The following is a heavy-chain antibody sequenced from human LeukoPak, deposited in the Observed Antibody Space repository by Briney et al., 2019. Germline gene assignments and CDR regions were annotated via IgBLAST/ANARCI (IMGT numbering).Heavy chain of an antibody. D-gene: IGHD1-1*01. CDR1: GFTFSSYG. CDR2: ISGSGGST. J-gene: IGHJ4*02. CDR3: AKGGTGIIPFDY. V-gene: IGHV3-23*01. Sequence: PGGTLRLSCAASGFTFSSYGMSWVRQAPGKGLEWVSAISGSGGSTYYADSVKGRFTISRDNSKNTLYLQMNSLRAEDTAVYYCAKGGTGIIPFDYWGQGTLVTVSS.